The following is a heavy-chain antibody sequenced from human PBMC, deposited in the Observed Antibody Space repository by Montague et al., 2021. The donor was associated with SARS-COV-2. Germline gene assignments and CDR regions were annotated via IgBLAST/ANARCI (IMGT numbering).Heavy chain of an antibody. Sequence: SLRLSCAASGFPFSSYAMHWVRQAPGKGLEWIAVISLDGLNKYYADSVKGRFSISRDNSKNMLYLQMNSLRAEDTAMFYCARDLEYFCDNYSYYSSYFDYWGQGTLVTVSS. CDR2: ISLDGLNK. D-gene: IGHD2-15*01. J-gene: IGHJ4*01. CDR3: ARDLEYFCDNYSYYSSYFDY. V-gene: IGHV3-30*04. CDR1: GFPFSSYA.